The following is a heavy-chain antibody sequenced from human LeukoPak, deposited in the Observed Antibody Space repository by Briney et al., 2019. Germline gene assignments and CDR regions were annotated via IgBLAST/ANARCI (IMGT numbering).Heavy chain of an antibody. V-gene: IGHV4-59*01. CDR3: ARAEGRYCSSTSCYTFDY. CDR1: GGSISSYY. Sequence: PSETLSLTCTVSGGSISSYYWSWIRQPPGKGLEWIGYIYYSGGTNYNPSLKSRVTISVDTSKNQFSLKLSSVTAADTAVYYCARAEGRYCSSTSCYTFDYWGQGTLVTVSS. D-gene: IGHD2-2*02. CDR2: IYYSGGT. J-gene: IGHJ4*02.